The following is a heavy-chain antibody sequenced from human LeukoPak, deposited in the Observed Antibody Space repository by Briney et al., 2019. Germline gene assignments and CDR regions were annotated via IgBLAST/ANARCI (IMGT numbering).Heavy chain of an antibody. CDR3: ARGWELPHRRAFDY. J-gene: IGHJ4*02. Sequence: PGGSLRLSCAASGFTFSSYSMNWVRQAPGKGLEWVSYISSSSSTIYYTDSVKGRFTISRDNAKNSLYLQMNSLRAEDTAVYCCARGWELPHRRAFDYWGQGTLVTVSS. D-gene: IGHD1-26*01. V-gene: IGHV3-48*01. CDR2: ISSSSSTI. CDR1: GFTFSSYS.